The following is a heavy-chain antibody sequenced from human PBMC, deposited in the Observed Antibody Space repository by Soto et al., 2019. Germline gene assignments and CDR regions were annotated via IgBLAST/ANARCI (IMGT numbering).Heavy chain of an antibody. J-gene: IGHJ6*03. CDR2: IYYSGST. D-gene: IGHD3-3*01. Sequence: SETLSLTCTVSGGSISSSSYYCGWIRQPPGKGLEWIGSIYYSGSTYYNPSLKSRVTISVDTSKNQFALKLSSVTAADTAVYYCARRRRITFFGVVSVYYYMAVWGKGTTDLVSS. CDR1: GGSISSSSYY. V-gene: IGHV4-39*01. CDR3: ARRRRITFFGVVSVYYYMAV.